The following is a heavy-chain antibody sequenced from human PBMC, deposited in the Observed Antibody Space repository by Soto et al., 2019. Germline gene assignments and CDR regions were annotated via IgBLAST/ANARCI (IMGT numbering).Heavy chain of an antibody. D-gene: IGHD2-15*01. CDR2: IYYSGST. J-gene: IGHJ4*02. CDR3: ARLQPTSGYCSGGSCYFDY. CDR1: GGSISSSSYY. V-gene: IGHV4-39*01. Sequence: QLQLQESGPGLVKPSETLSLTCTVSGGSISSSSYYWGWIRQPPGKGLEWIGSIYYSGSTYYNPSLTRRVTISVDTSKNHFSLKLSSVTAADTAVYYCARLQPTSGYCSGGSCYFDYWGQGTLVTVSS.